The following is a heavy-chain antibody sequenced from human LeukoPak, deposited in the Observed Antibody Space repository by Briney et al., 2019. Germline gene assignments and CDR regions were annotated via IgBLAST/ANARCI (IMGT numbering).Heavy chain of an antibody. CDR2: INSDGSSI. Sequence: GGSLRLSCAASGYTFSSYWMHRARQAPGKGLVWVSRINSDGSSITYADSVKGRFTISRDNAKNTLYLQMNSLRVEDTAVYYCAREGRVSGYDIDCWGQGTLVTVSS. D-gene: IGHD5-12*01. V-gene: IGHV3-74*03. J-gene: IGHJ4*02. CDR3: AREGRVSGYDIDC. CDR1: GYTFSSYW.